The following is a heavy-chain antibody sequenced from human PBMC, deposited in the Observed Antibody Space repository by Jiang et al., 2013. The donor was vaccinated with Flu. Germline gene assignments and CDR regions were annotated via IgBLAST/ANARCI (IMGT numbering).Heavy chain of an antibody. CDR2: INGGNDNT. Sequence: GAEVKKPGASVKVSCKASGYTFTASSMHWVRQAPGQRLEWMGWINGGNDNTKYSQKFQDRVTITRDTSASTAYMELSSLRSEDTAVYYCARDSLNPYASRSQHLTYWGQGTLVTVSS. CDR1: GYTFTASS. CDR3: ARDSLNPYASRSQHLTY. D-gene: IGHD3-10*01. J-gene: IGHJ4*02. V-gene: IGHV1-3*01.